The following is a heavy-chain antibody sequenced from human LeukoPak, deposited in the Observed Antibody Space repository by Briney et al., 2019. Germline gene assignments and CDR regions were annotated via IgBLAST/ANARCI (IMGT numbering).Heavy chain of an antibody. CDR3: ARDSPNEAILWWSIDY. CDR2: IRNSSSYR. Sequence: PGGSLRLSCAASGFTFSDYGMHWVRQAPGKGLEWVSSIRNSSSYRYYEESVKGRFSISRDNARKSLYLQMNSLRAEDTAVYYCARDSPNEAILWWSIDYWGQGTLVTVSS. J-gene: IGHJ4*02. D-gene: IGHD2-21*01. CDR1: GFTFSDYG. V-gene: IGHV3-21*01.